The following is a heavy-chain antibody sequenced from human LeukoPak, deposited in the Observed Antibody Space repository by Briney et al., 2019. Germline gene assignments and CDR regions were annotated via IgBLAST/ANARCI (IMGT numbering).Heavy chain of an antibody. J-gene: IGHJ6*02. CDR2: ISFDGRRK. Sequence: GGSLRLSCAASGFTFSGIGMHWVRQAPGKGLEWVAVISFDGRRKYYADSVKGRFTSSRDNPKNTLDLQMNSLSAEDTALSYCAKVRGISYYGVDVSGQGATGTASS. V-gene: IGHV3-30*18. CDR3: AKVRGISYYGVDV. CDR1: GFTFSGIG.